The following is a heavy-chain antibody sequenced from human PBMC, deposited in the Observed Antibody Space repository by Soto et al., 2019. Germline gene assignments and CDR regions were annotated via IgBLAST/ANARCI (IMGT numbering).Heavy chain of an antibody. Sequence: QVHLVQSGAEVKKPGASVKVSCKVSGYTLTEFSIHWVRQAPGKGLEWMGGFDPEDGETIYAQKFQGRVTMTEDTTTDTADMELNSLRSEYTALYYCTIGFGKWELLPNFDYWGQGTLVTVSA. J-gene: IGHJ4*02. V-gene: IGHV1-24*01. CDR1: GYTLTEFS. D-gene: IGHD1-26*01. CDR3: TIGFGKWELLPNFDY. CDR2: FDPEDGET.